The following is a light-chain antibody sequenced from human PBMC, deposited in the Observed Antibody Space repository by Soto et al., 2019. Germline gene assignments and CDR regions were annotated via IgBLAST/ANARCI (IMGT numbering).Light chain of an antibody. J-gene: IGKJ3*01. V-gene: IGKV1-39*01. CDR1: QSISSY. Sequence: DIQMTQSPSSLSASVGDRVTITCRASQSISSYLNWYQQKPGKAPKLLIYAASNLQSGVPSRFSDSGSGTDFTLTISSLQPEDFATYYCQQSYTTPTFGPGTKVDIK. CDR3: QQSYTTPT. CDR2: AAS.